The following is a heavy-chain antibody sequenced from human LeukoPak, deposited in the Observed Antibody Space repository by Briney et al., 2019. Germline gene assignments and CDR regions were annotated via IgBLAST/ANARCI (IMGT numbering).Heavy chain of an antibody. CDR3: ASQGYSGYDYSLMFDY. Sequence: GASVKVSCKASGYTFTGYYMHWVRQAPGQGLEWMGWINPNSGGTNYAQKFQGRVTMTRDTSISTAYMELSRLRSDDTAVYYCASQGYSGYDYSLMFDYWGQGTLVTVSS. J-gene: IGHJ4*02. V-gene: IGHV1-2*02. CDR2: INPNSGGT. CDR1: GYTFTGYY. D-gene: IGHD5-12*01.